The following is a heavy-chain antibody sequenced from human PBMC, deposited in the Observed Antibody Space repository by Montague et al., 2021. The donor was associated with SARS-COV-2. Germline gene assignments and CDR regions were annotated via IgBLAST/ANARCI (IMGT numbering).Heavy chain of an antibody. CDR2: SCFGESN. J-gene: IGHJ6*02. Sequence: SETLSLTCTVSGGSISNYDWSWVRHPPGTGRGWIGVSCFGESNYSXPALKSRVTITLDTSTNQFSLKVTSVTAADTAVDYCARGGGYYNYGLDVWGPGTTVTVAS. V-gene: IGHV4-59*13. D-gene: IGHD3-22*01. CDR1: GGSISNYD. CDR3: ARGGGYYNYGLDV.